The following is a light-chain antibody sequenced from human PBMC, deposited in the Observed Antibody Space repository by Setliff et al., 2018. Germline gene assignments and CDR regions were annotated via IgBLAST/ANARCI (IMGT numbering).Light chain of an antibody. CDR3: AAWDDSLSAVV. CDR2: RNS. J-gene: IGLJ2*01. Sequence: QSALTQPPSASGTPGQRVTISCSGSSSNIGSNYVYWYQHLPGTAPKLLIYRNSQRPSGVPDRFSGSKSGTSASLAISGLRSEDETTYYCAAWDDSLSAVVFGGGT. V-gene: IGLV1-47*01. CDR1: SSNIGSNY.